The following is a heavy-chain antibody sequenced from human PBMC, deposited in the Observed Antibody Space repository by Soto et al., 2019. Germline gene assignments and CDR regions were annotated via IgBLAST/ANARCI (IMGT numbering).Heavy chain of an antibody. CDR2: IKQDGSEK. Sequence: GGSLRLSCAASGFTFSSYWMNWVRQAPGKGLEWVANIKQDGSEKYYVDSVKGRFTISRDNAKNSLYLQMNSLRAEDTAVYYCATDYDDFLAYFDYWGQGTLVTVSS. CDR1: GFTFSSYW. CDR3: ATDYDDFLAYFDY. D-gene: IGHD4-17*01. J-gene: IGHJ4*02. V-gene: IGHV3-7*01.